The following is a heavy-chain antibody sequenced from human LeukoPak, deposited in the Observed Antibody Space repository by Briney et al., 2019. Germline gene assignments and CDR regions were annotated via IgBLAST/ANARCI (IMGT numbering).Heavy chain of an antibody. CDR1: GYTFTGYY. J-gene: IGHJ4*02. V-gene: IGHV1-2*02. D-gene: IGHD3-22*01. Sequence: ASVKVSCKASGYTFTGYYMHWVRQAPGQGLEWMGWINPNSGGTNYAPKFQGRVTMTRDTSISTAYMELSRLRSDDTAVYYCARFTRSGYYQPFDYWGQGTLVTVSS. CDR2: INPNSGGT. CDR3: ARFTRSGYYQPFDY.